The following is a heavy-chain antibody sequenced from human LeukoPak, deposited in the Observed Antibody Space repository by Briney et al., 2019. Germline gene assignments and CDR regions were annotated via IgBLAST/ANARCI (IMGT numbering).Heavy chain of an antibody. Sequence: ASVKVSCKASGYTFTSYGISWVRQAPGQGLEWMGWISAYNGNTNYAQKLQGRVTMTTDTSTNTAYMELRSLRSDDTAVYYCARDYNYGSGSYYNWFDPWGQGTLVTVSS. V-gene: IGHV1-18*01. J-gene: IGHJ5*02. CDR2: ISAYNGNT. CDR3: ARDYNYGSGSYYNWFDP. D-gene: IGHD3-10*01. CDR1: GYTFTSYG.